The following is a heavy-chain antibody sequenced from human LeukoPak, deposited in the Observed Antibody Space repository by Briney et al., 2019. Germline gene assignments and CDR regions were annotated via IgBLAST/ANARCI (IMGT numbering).Heavy chain of an antibody. CDR3: AREGYSSSSDY. V-gene: IGHV3-9*01. CDR2: ISWNSGSI. Sequence: GGSLRLSCAASGFTFDDYAMHWVRQAPGKGLEWVSGISWNSGSIGCADSVKGRFTISRDNAKNSLYLQMNSLRAEDTALYYCAREGYSSSSDYWGQGTLVTVSS. J-gene: IGHJ4*02. D-gene: IGHD6-6*01. CDR1: GFTFDDYA.